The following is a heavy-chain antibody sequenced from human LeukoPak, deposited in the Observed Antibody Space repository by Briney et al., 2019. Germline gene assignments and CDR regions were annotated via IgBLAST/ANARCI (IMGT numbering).Heavy chain of an antibody. D-gene: IGHD3-22*01. CDR3: ARGSFYDSSGYSDYYFYHYMDV. CDR2: INHSGST. V-gene: IGHV4-34*01. Sequence: SETLSPTCAVHGGPFSGYYWNWIRQSPGKGLEWIGEINHSGSTNYNPSLKSRVTMSVDTSKNQFSLRLSSMTAADTARYYCARGSFYDSSGYSDYYFYHYMDVWGTGTTVAVSS. J-gene: IGHJ6*03. CDR1: GGPFSGYY.